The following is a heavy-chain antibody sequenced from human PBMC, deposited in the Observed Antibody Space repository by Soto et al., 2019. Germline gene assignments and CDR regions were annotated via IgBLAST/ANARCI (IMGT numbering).Heavy chain of an antibody. CDR1: GGSISSYY. CDR3: ARSHSSGWYYFDY. J-gene: IGHJ4*02. D-gene: IGHD6-19*01. CDR2: IYYSGST. V-gene: IGHV4-59*01. Sequence: ASETLSLTCTVSGGSISSYYWSWIRQPPGKGLEWIGYIYYSGSTNYNPTLKSRATISVDTSKNQFSLKLSSVTAADTAVYYCARSHSSGWYYFDYWGQGTLVTVSS.